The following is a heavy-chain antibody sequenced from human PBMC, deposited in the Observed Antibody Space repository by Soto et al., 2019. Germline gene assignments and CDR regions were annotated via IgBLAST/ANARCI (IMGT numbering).Heavy chain of an antibody. CDR1: GFTFSSYG. CDR3: AKGSSGYYYPHLDN. D-gene: IGHD3-22*01. V-gene: IGHV3-30*18. J-gene: IGHJ4*02. Sequence: GGSLRLSCAASGFTFSSYGMHWVRQAPGKGLEWVAVISNEEANKNYVDSVKGRFTVSRDNSKNTLSLQMNSLRVEDTAIYYCAKGSSGYYYPHLDNWGQGTPVTVS. CDR2: ISNEEANK.